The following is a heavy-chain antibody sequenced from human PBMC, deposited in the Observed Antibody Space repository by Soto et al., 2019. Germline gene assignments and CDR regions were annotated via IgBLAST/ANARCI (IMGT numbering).Heavy chain of an antibody. D-gene: IGHD1-26*01. CDR1: GFTFSDYY. CDR2: ISSSGTTI. J-gene: IGHJ4*02. V-gene: IGHV3-11*01. CDR3: ARDAWDQTGFDF. Sequence: QVQLVESGGGLVKPGGSLRLSFAASGFTFSDYYMSWVRQAPGKGLEWVSYISSSGTTIYYADSVKGRFTISRDNAKNALYLQMNSLRAEDTAVYYCARDAWDQTGFDFWGQGTLVTVSS.